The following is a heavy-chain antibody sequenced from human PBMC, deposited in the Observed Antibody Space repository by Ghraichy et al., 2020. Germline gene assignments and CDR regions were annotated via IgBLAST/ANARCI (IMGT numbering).Heavy chain of an antibody. CDR1: GFTFSSYA. CDR2: ISGSGGST. D-gene: IGHD5-18*01. J-gene: IGHJ3*02. Sequence: GESLNISCAASGFTFSSYAMSWVRQAPGKGLEWVSAISGSGGSTYYADSVTGRFTISRDNSKNTLYLQMNSLRAEDTAVYYCAKGQMSHTAMRLGAFDIWGQGTMVTVSS. V-gene: IGHV3-23*01. CDR3: AKGQMSHTAMRLGAFDI.